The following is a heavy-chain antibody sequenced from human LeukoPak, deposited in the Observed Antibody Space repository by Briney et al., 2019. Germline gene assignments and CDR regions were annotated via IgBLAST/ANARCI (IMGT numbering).Heavy chain of an antibody. Sequence: ASVKVSCKASGYTFTSYEINWVRQATGQGLEWMGWMNPYSGKTGYAQRFQGRVTITRNTSISTAYMELSSLTSQDTAVYYCARGRDWLRWFDPWGQGTLVTVSS. CDR1: GYTFTSYE. D-gene: IGHD3/OR15-3a*01. CDR3: ARGRDWLRWFDP. V-gene: IGHV1-8*03. CDR2: MNPYSGKT. J-gene: IGHJ5*02.